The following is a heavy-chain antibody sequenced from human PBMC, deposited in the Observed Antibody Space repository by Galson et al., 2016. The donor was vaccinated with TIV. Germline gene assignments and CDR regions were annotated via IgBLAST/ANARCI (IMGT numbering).Heavy chain of an antibody. J-gene: IGHJ5*02. D-gene: IGHD3-9*01. V-gene: IGHV3-23*01. CDR3: AKDTGSLPRNWFDP. CDR2: ISGSGGTT. Sequence: SLRLSCAASGFTFSSFAMSWVRQAPGKGLEWVSGISGSGGTTFYADPVKGRFSISRDNSKNTVYLQMNSLRAGDTAVYYCAKDTGSLPRNWFDPWGQGTLVTVSS. CDR1: GFTFSSFA.